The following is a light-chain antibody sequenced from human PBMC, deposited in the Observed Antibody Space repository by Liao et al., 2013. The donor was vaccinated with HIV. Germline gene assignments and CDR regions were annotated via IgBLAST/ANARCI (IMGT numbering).Light chain of an antibody. CDR2: YDN. CDR1: NIGSKS. CDR3: QVWDSSSDSYV. J-gene: IGLJ1*01. V-gene: IGLV3-21*04. Sequence: SYELTQTPSVSVAPGKTATVTCGGSNIGSKSVHWYQQKPGQAPVLVIYYDNDRPSGIPERFSGSNSGNTATLTIARVEGGDEADYYCQVWDSSSDSYVFGTGTKVTVL.